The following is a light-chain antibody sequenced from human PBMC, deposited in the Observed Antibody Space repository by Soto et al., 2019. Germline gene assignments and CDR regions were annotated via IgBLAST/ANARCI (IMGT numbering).Light chain of an antibody. CDR1: QSVSSSY. J-gene: IGKJ5*01. V-gene: IGKV3-20*01. CDR2: GAS. Sequence: EIVLPQSPGTLSLSPGERATLSCRASQSVSSSYLAWYQQKPGQAPRLLIYGASGSATGIPDRFSGRWSGTDFTLTISGLEPEAFAVYYCQQYGSSPPVTFGQGTRLEIK. CDR3: QQYGSSPPVT.